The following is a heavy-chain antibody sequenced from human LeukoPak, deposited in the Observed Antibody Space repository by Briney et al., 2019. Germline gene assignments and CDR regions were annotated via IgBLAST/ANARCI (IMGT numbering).Heavy chain of an antibody. V-gene: IGHV3-21*01. CDR2: ISSSSSYI. CDR1: GFTFSSYS. CDR3: ASSPLRWEGGAY. J-gene: IGHJ4*02. Sequence: GRSLRLSCAASGFTFSSYSMNWVRQAPGKGLEWVSSISSSSSYIYYADSVKGRFTISRDNAKNSLYLQMNSLRAEDTAVYYCASSPLRWEGGAYWGQGTLVTVSS. D-gene: IGHD1-26*01.